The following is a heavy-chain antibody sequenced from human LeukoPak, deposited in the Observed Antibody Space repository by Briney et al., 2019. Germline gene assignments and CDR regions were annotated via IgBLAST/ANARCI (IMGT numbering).Heavy chain of an antibody. V-gene: IGHV4-34*12. Sequence: SETLSLTCVVYGESFSGYYWTWIRQPPGKGLEWIGEIIDTGSTKYNSSLKSRVTISVDTTKNEFSLNLTSVTAADTAIYYCARTGGSGFDYWGQGTLVTVSS. J-gene: IGHJ4*02. CDR2: IIDTGST. CDR1: GESFSGYY. CDR3: ARTGGSGFDY. D-gene: IGHD3-10*01.